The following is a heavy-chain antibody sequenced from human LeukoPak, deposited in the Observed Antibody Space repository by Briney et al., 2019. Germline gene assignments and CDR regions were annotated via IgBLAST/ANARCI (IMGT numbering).Heavy chain of an antibody. Sequence: PGESLRLSCAASGFTFSSAWMYWVRQAPGKGLEWVGRIKSKTDGGTAEYAAPVQGRFTISRDDSKNMLYLQMNSLKAEDTAVYYCNTEVEWGQGTLVAVSS. CDR3: NTEVE. J-gene: IGHJ1*01. CDR1: GFTFSSAW. V-gene: IGHV3-15*01. CDR2: IKSKTDGGTA.